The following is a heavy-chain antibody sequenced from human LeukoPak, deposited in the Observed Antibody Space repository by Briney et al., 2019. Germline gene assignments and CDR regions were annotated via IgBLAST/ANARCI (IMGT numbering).Heavy chain of an antibody. CDR2: INPSGGST. CDR3: ARSWGTAPQASFDP. CDR1: GYTFTSYY. J-gene: IGHJ5*02. V-gene: IGHV1-46*01. Sequence: ASVKVSCKASGYTFTSYYMHWVRQAPGQGLEWMGVINPSGGSTSYAQKFQGRVTMTRDMSTSTVYMELSSLRSEDTAVYSCARSWGTAPQASFDPWGQGTLVTVSS. D-gene: IGHD6-13*01.